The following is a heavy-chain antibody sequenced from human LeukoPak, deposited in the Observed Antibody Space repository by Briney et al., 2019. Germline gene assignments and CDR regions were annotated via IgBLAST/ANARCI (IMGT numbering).Heavy chain of an antibody. CDR1: GFTFSSYG. D-gene: IGHD6-19*01. V-gene: IGHV3-30*02. CDR2: IRYDGSNK. J-gene: IGHJ4*02. Sequence: GGSLRLSCAASGFTFSSYGMHWVRQAPGKGLEWVAFIRYDGSNKYYADSVKGRFTISRDNSKNTLYLQMNGLRVEDTAVYYCARRSGIAVAGAFDYWGQGTLVTVSS. CDR3: ARRSGIAVAGAFDY.